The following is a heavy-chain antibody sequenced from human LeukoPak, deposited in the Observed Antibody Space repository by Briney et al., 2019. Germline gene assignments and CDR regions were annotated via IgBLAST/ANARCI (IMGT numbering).Heavy chain of an antibody. V-gene: IGHV3-30*18. D-gene: IGHD6-6*01. Sequence: PGGSLRLSCAASGFTFSSYGMHWVRQAPGKGLEWVAVISYDGSNKYYADSVKGRFTISRDNSKSTLYLQMNSLRAEDTAVYYCAKVQYSSSFGLDYWGQGTLVTVSS. CDR3: AKVQYSSSFGLDY. CDR2: ISYDGSNK. J-gene: IGHJ4*02. CDR1: GFTFSSYG.